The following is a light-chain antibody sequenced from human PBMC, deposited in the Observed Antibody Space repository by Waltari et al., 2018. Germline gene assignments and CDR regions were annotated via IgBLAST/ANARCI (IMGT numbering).Light chain of an antibody. Sequence: SYVLTQPPSVSVAPGETARSTCWGDNIGSYSVHWYQQKPRQAPVLVIFYDSDRPSGIPVRFSGSNSGNTATLTITSVEAGDEARYYCQVWHPDIDPGVFGTGTEVTVL. V-gene: IGLV3-21*04. CDR3: QVWHPDIDPGV. J-gene: IGLJ1*01. CDR2: YDS. CDR1: NIGSYS.